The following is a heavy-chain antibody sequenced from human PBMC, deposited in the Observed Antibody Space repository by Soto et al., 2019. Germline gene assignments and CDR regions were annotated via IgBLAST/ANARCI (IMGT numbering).Heavy chain of an antibody. Sequence: PLETLSLTRTVSGGSISSSSYYWGWIRQPPGKGLEWIGSIYYSGSTYYNPSLKSRVTISVGTSKNQFSLKLSSVTAADTAVYYCARHLRDYDFWSGYYTESGWFDPWGQGTLVTVSS. CDR2: IYYSGST. CDR1: GGSISSSSYY. CDR3: ARHLRDYDFWSGYYTESGWFDP. V-gene: IGHV4-39*01. J-gene: IGHJ5*02. D-gene: IGHD3-3*01.